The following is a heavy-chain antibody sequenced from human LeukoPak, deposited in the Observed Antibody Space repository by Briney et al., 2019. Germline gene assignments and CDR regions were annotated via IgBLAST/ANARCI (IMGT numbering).Heavy chain of an antibody. V-gene: IGHV3-23*01. CDR3: ARDGPYYDILNPLYYFDY. D-gene: IGHD3-9*01. CDR2: IRGSGGST. CDR1: GFTFSSYA. Sequence: GGSLRLSCAASGFTFSSYAMSWVRQAPGKGLEWVSAIRGSGGSTYYADSVKGRFTISRDNSKNTLYLQMNSLRAEDTAVYYCARDGPYYDILNPLYYFDYWGQGTLVTVSS. J-gene: IGHJ4*02.